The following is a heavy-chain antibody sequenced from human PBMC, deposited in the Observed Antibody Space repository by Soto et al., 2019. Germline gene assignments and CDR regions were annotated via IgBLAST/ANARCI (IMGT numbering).Heavy chain of an antibody. V-gene: IGHV4-59*12. CDR2: SYNNEDT. J-gene: IGHJ6*02. CDR3: ARGDPLNYGSYPYWHYYGMDV. D-gene: IGHD2-8*02. Sequence: SETLSLTCTVSGTPISGYYWSWIRQPPGKGLEWIAFSYNNEDTRYNPSLKSRVTMSVDTSKNQFSLSLRAEDAAVYYCARGDPLNYGSYPYWHYYGMDVWGRGTTVTVSS. CDR1: GTPISGYY.